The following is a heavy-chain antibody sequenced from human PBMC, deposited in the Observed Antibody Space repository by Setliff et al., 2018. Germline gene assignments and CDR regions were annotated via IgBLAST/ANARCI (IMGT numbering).Heavy chain of an antibody. CDR1: GGSISSDY. CDR2: LSPSGNT. Sequence: SETLSLTCVVSGGSISSDYWGWIRQPAGKGLEWIGRLSPSGNTNYSPSLKSRVTMSLDTSKNYFSLKLKSVTAADAAIYFCARGNYAYWYFDLWGRGTLVTVSS. J-gene: IGHJ2*01. V-gene: IGHV4-4*07. CDR3: ARGNYAYWYFDL. D-gene: IGHD1-7*01.